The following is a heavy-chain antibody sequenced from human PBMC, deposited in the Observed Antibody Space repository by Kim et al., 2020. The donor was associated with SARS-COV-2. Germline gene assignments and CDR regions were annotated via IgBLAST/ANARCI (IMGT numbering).Heavy chain of an antibody. Sequence: SETLSLTCDVSGGSLSDTDWWTWVRQAPGRGLEWIGEVSQTEPERHNYNPSLKSRVTVSVDKSKNQSSLKLTSVTAADTAVYYCAARTYCCSYILHWGQG. V-gene: IGHV4-4*02. J-gene: IGHJ1*01. D-gene: IGHD6-6*01. CDR3: AARTYCCSYILH. CDR1: GGSLSDTDW. CDR2: VSQTEPERH.